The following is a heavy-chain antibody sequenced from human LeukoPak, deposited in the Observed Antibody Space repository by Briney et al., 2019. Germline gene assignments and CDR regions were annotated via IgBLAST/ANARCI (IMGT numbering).Heavy chain of an antibody. CDR2: ISLTGLT. J-gene: IGHJ4*02. CDR3: SRENGAFSPFGY. CDR1: GGSISNTNW. V-gene: IGHV4-4*02. Sequence: KSSETLSLTCGVSGGSISNTNWWRWVRQPPGQGLEWIGEISLTGLTHYNPSLESRVTVSLDKSKNQLSLNLTSVTAADTAVYYCSRENGAFSPFGYWGQGTLVTVLS. D-gene: IGHD2-8*01.